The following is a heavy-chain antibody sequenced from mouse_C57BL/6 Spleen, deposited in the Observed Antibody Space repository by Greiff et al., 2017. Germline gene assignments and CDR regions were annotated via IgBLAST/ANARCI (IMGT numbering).Heavy chain of an antibody. Sequence: VQGVESGPGLVAPSQCLSITCTVSGFSLTSYAISWVRQPPGKGLEWLGVVWTGGGANYNSALKYRLSISKDNSKSQVILKMNSLQTDDTARYYCARCYGGSAYYAMDCWGQGPSVTVSS. V-gene: IGHV2-9-1*01. CDR2: VWTGGGA. J-gene: IGHJ4*01. CDR3: ARCYGGSAYYAMDC. CDR1: GFSLTSYA. D-gene: IGHD1-1*01.